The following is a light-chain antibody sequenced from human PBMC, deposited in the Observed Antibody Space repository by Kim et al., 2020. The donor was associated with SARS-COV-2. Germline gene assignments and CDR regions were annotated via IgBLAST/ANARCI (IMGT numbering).Light chain of an antibody. J-gene: IGKJ1*01. CDR1: QAIITY. CDR3: QKYDTAPRT. V-gene: IGKV1-27*01. CDR2: STS. Sequence: DIQMTQSPSSLSASVGDRVTITCRASQAIITYLAWYQLKPGKVPKLLIYSTSTLQSGVPSRFSGSGSGTDFTLTISSLQPEDVATYFCQKYDTAPRTFGQGTKVDIK.